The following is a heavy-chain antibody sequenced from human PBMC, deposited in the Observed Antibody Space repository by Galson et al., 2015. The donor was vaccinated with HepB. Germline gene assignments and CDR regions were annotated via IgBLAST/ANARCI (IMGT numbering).Heavy chain of an antibody. CDR2: INPSGGST. V-gene: IGHV1-46*01. Sequence: SVKVSCKASGYTFTSYYMHWVRQAPGQGLEWMGIINPSGGSTSYAQKLQGRVTITADESTSTAYMELSSLRSEDTAVYYCARASSGSYDYWGQGTLVTVSS. J-gene: IGHJ4*02. CDR1: GYTFTSYY. CDR3: ARASSGSYDY. D-gene: IGHD3-10*01.